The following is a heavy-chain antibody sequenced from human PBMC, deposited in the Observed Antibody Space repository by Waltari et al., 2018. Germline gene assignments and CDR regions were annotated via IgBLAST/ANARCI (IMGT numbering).Heavy chain of an antibody. CDR1: GGSISSHY. V-gene: IGHV4-59*11. Sequence: QVQLQESGPGLVKPSETLSLTCTVSGGSISSHYWSWIRQPPGKGLEWIGYIYYSGSTNYNPSLKSRVTISVDTSTSTVYMELSSLRSEDTAVYYCARDLSRRRWELLYYYYMDVWGKGTTVTVSS. CDR3: ARDLSRRRWELLYYYYMDV. J-gene: IGHJ6*03. CDR2: IYYSGST. D-gene: IGHD1-26*01.